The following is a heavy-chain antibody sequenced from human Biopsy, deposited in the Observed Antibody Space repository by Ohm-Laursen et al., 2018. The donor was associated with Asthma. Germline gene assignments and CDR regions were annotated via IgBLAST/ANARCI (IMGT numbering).Heavy chain of an antibody. J-gene: IGHJ4*02. CDR1: GDSITSGGCC. CDR2: IHHSGTS. Sequence: TLSLTCTVSGDSITSGGCCWNWIRQDPGKGLERIGYIHHSGTSYFNPSLKSRVSFSRDTSKNQFSLRLSSVTAADTAMYYCARIPRRSGSYFVDYWGQGTLVTVSS. CDR3: ARIPRRSGSYFVDY. D-gene: IGHD3-22*01. V-gene: IGHV4-31*03.